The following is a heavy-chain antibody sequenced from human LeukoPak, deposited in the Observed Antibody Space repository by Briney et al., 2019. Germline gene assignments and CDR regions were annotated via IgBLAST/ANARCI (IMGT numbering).Heavy chain of an antibody. CDR2: INHSGST. CDR3: ARGVPSSGYYSGYFDY. V-gene: IGHV4-34*01. J-gene: IGHJ4*02. CDR1: GGSFSGYY. Sequence: SETLSLTCAVYGGSFSGYYWSWIRQPPGKGLEWIGEINHSGSTNYNPSLKSRATISVDTSKNQFSLKLSSVTAADTAVYYCARGVPSSGYYSGYFDYWGQGTLVTVSS. D-gene: IGHD3-22*01.